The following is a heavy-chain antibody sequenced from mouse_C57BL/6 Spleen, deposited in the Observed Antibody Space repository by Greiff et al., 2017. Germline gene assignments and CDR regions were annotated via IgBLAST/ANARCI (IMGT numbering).Heavy chain of an antibody. Sequence: QVQLQQSGAELVRPGASVKLSCKASGYTFTDYYINWVKQRPGQGLEWIARIYPGSGNTYYNEKFKGKATLTAEKPSSTAYMQLSSLTSEDSAVYFCARPVYYGSSYGYFDVWGTGTTVTVSS. CDR1: GYTFTDYY. V-gene: IGHV1-76*01. J-gene: IGHJ1*03. D-gene: IGHD1-1*01. CDR3: ARPVYYGSSYGYFDV. CDR2: IYPGSGNT.